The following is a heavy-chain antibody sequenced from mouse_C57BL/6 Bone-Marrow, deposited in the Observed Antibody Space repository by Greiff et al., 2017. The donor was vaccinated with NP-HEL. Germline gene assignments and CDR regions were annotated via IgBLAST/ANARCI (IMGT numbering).Heavy chain of an antibody. J-gene: IGHJ1*03. CDR3: ARWGSSNYWYFDV. Sequence: VQLKQSGAELARPGASVKLSCKASGYTFTSYGISWVKQRTGQGLEWIGEIYPRSGNTYYNEKFKGKATLTADKSSSTAYMELRSLTSEDSAVYFCARWGSSNYWYFDVWGTGTTVTVSS. CDR1: GYTFTSYG. CDR2: IYPRSGNT. D-gene: IGHD1-1*01. V-gene: IGHV1-81*01.